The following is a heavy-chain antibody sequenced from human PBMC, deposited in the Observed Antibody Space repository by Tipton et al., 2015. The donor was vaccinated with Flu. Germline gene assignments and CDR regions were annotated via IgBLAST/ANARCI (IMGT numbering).Heavy chain of an antibody. CDR1: GFTFSSYG. V-gene: IGHV3-30*02. J-gene: IGHJ4*02. CDR3: ASAKGSSSSYFDY. CDR2: IRYDGSNK. Sequence: SLRLSCAASGFTFSSYGMHWVRQAPGKGLEWVAFIRYDGSNKYYADSVKGRFTSSRDNSKNTLYLQMNSLRAEDTAVYYCASAKGSSSSYFDYWGQGTLVTVSS. D-gene: IGHD6-6*01.